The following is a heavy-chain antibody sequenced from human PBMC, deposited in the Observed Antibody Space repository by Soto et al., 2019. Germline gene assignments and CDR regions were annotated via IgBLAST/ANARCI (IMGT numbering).Heavy chain of an antibody. V-gene: IGHV1-58*01. D-gene: IGHD3-22*01. CDR1: GFTFTSSA. CDR3: AASGRAGYYSYYYYGMDV. J-gene: IGHJ6*02. CDR2: IVVGSGNT. Sequence: SVKVSCKASGFTFTSSAVQWVRQARGQRLEWIGWIVVGSGNTNYAQKFQERVTITRDMSTSTAYMELSSLRSEDTAVYYCAASGRAGYYSYYYYGMDVWGQGTTVTAP.